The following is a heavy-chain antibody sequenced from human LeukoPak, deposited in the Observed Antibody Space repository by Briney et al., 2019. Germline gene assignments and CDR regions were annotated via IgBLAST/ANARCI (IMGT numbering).Heavy chain of an antibody. J-gene: IGHJ4*02. CDR2: FDPEDGET. Sequence: ASVKVSCKASGYTFTGYYMHWVRQAPGKGLEWMGGFDPEDGETIYAQKFQGRVTMTEDTSTDTAYMELSSLRSEDTAVYYCATVHYGDLDYWGQGTLVTVSS. V-gene: IGHV1-24*01. D-gene: IGHD4-17*01. CDR1: GYTFTGYY. CDR3: ATVHYGDLDY.